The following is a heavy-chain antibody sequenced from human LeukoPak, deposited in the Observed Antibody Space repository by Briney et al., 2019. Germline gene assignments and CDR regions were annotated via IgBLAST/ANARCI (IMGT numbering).Heavy chain of an antibody. V-gene: IGHV4-39*07. CDR3: ARDLVVDYYGMDV. D-gene: IGHD2-2*01. CDR1: GGSISSGGYY. CDR2: VNHSGST. Sequence: SETLSLTCTVSGGSISSGGYYWSWIRQPPGKGLEWIGEVNHSGSTNYNPSLKSRVTISVDTSKNQFSLKLSSVTAADTAVYYCARDLVVDYYGMDVWGQGTTVTVSS. J-gene: IGHJ6*02.